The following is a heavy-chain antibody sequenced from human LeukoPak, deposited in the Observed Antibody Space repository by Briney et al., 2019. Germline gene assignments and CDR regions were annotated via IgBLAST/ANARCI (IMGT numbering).Heavy chain of an antibody. CDR3: AKDPGPHTAFNWFDT. CDR2: INVDGSIT. Sequence: GGSLRLSCAASGFTFSSYWMHWVCQAPGKGLVWVSRINVDGSITDYADSVRGRFTISRDNAKNTLYLQMDSLGVDDTAVYYRAKDPGPHTAFNWFDTWGQGTLVTVSS. CDR1: GFTFSSYW. V-gene: IGHV3-74*01. J-gene: IGHJ5*02.